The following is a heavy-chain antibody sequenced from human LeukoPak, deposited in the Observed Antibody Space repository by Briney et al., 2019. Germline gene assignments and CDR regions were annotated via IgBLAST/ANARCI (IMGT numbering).Heavy chain of an antibody. CDR2: IYTSGST. CDR3: ARVAVVPEESDAFDI. V-gene: IGHV4-4*07. CDR1: GGSISSYY. J-gene: IGHJ3*02. D-gene: IGHD6-19*01. Sequence: SETLSLTCTVSGGSISSYYWSWIRQPAGKGLEWIGRIYTSGSTNYNPSLKSRVTMSVDTSKNQFSLKLSSVTATDTAVYYCARVAVVPEESDAFDIWGQGTMVTVSS.